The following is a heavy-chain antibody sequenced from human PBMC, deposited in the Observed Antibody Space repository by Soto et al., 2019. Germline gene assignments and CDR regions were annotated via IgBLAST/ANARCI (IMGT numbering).Heavy chain of an antibody. CDR2: IYYSGST. V-gene: IGHV4-30-4*01. D-gene: IGHD3-22*01. Sequence: PSETLSLTCTVSGGSIISGDYYWSWIRQPPGKGLEWIGYIYYSGSTYYNPSLKSRVTISVDTSKNQFSLKLSSVTAADTAVYYCASYYYDSSGYLPDWGQGTLVTVSS. CDR3: ASYYYDSSGYLPD. J-gene: IGHJ1*01. CDR1: GGSIISGDYY.